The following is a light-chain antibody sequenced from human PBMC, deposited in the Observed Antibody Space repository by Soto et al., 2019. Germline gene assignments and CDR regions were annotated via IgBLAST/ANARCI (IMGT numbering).Light chain of an antibody. CDR2: KVS. Sequence: DVVMTQSPLSLPVTLGQPASISCRSNQSLVHSDGIAYFSWFQQRPGRSPRRLIYKVSNRDSGVPARFTGIGSGTDFALKISRVEAEDVGVYYCMQGTHWPIIFGQGTRLEIK. V-gene: IGKV2-30*02. CDR3: MQGTHWPII. J-gene: IGKJ5*01. CDR1: QSLVHSDGIAY.